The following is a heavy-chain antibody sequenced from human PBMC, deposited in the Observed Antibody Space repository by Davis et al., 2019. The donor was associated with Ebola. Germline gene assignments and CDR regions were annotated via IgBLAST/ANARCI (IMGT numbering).Heavy chain of an antibody. CDR2: VGGSGRST. D-gene: IGHD6-19*01. V-gene: IGHV3-23*01. Sequence: GESLKISCAASGFTFSNYAMSWVRQAPGKGLEWVSAVGGSGRSTYYADSVKGRFTISRDNSKNTLHMQMNSLRAEDTAVYYCARIKAVAGTGDYWGQGTLVTVSS. CDR3: ARIKAVAGTGDY. J-gene: IGHJ4*02. CDR1: GFTFSNYA.